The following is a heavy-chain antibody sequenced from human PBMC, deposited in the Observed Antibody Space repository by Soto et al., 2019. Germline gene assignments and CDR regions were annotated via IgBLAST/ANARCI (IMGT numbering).Heavy chain of an antibody. Sequence: GGSLRLSCAASGFTFSSYAMHWVRQAPGKGLEWVAVISYDGSNKYYADSVKGRFTISRDNSKNTLYLQMNSLRAEDTAVYHCARDSGGYSYGTFDYWGQGTLVTVSS. CDR2: ISYDGSNK. CDR3: ARDSGGYSYGTFDY. V-gene: IGHV3-30-3*01. J-gene: IGHJ4*02. D-gene: IGHD5-18*01. CDR1: GFTFSSYA.